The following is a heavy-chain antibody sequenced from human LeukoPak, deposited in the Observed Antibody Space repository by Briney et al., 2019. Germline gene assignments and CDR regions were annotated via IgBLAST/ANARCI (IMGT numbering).Heavy chain of an antibody. V-gene: IGHV1-46*01. CDR2: INPSGGST. D-gene: IGHD6-6*01. CDR3: ARVGGIAARPIDY. Sequence: ASVKVSRKASGYTFTSYYMHWVRQAPGQGLEWMGIINPSGGSTSYAQKFQGRVTMTRDTSTSTVYMELSSLRSEDTAVHYCARVGGIAARPIDYWGQGTLVTVSS. CDR1: GYTFTSYY. J-gene: IGHJ4*02.